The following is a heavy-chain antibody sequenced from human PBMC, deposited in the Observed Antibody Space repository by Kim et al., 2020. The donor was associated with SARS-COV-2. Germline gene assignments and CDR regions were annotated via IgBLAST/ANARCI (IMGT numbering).Heavy chain of an antibody. CDR1: GASISSYY. V-gene: IGHV4-59*01. Sequence: SETLSLTCTVSGASISSYYWSWIRQPPGKGLEWIGYIYFSGSTNYNPSLKSRITISLDTSKNQFSLKVSSLTAADTAVYYCARVVGYDYGSGSYYYGLDVWGQGTTVTVSS. CDR3: ARVVGYDYGSGSYYYGLDV. D-gene: IGHD3-10*01. J-gene: IGHJ6*02. CDR2: IYFSGST.